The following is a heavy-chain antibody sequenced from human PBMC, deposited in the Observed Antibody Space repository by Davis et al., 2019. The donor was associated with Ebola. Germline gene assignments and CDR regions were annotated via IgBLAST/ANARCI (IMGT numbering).Heavy chain of an antibody. CDR3: ARHPVKTSGVNS. CDR1: EYSFKTGW. V-gene: IGHV5-10-1*01. D-gene: IGHD3-10*01. J-gene: IGHJ5*02. CDR2: IDPTDSHT. Sequence: GESLKISCKGSEYSFKTGWISWVRQMSGKGLEWKGRIDPTDSHTNYSPSFQGHVTISTDKSTSTAYLHWSSLKASDTAMYYCARHPVKTSGVNSWGQGTLVTVFS.